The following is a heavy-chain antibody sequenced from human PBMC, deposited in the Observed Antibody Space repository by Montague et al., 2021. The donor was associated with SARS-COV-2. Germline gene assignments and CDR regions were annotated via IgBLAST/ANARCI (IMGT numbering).Heavy chain of an antibody. CDR2: IYYSGST. CDR3: ARSVRGYCNDDSCLARYYYGLDV. Sequence: TLSLTCSVSSGSINSGGFYWSWIRQPPEKGLEWIGYIYYSGSTYYNPSLESRLTISVDTSKNQFSLNLSSVTAADTAVYYCARSVRGYCNDDSCLARYYYGLDVWGQGTTVTVSS. J-gene: IGHJ6*02. V-gene: IGHV4-31*03. CDR1: SGSINSGGFY. D-gene: IGHD2-15*01.